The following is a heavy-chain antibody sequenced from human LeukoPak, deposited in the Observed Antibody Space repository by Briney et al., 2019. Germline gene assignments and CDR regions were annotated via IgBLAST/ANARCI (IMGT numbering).Heavy chain of an antibody. Sequence: GGSLRLSCAASGFTFDGYGMSWVRQAPGKGLEWVSGINWNGGSTGYADSVKGRFTISRDNAKNSLYLQMNSLRAEDTAVYFCARSERGVAGDDAFDIWGQGTVVTVSS. CDR2: INWNGGST. V-gene: IGHV3-20*04. J-gene: IGHJ3*02. CDR1: GFTFDGYG. CDR3: ARSERGVAGDDAFDI. D-gene: IGHD6-19*01.